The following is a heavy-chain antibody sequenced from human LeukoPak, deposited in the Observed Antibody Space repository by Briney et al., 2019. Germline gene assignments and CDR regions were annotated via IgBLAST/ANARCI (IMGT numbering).Heavy chain of an antibody. CDR1: GFTFSSYA. D-gene: IGHD3-3*01. V-gene: IGHV3-30*01. CDR3: ARDSNDFWSGYPNYYYYYMDV. Sequence: GGSLRLSCAASGFTFSSYAMHWVRQAPGKGLEWVAVISYDGSNKYYADSVKGRFTISRDNSKNKLYLQMNSLRAEDTAVYYCARDSNDFWSGYPNYYYYYMDVWGKGTTVTVSS. J-gene: IGHJ6*03. CDR2: ISYDGSNK.